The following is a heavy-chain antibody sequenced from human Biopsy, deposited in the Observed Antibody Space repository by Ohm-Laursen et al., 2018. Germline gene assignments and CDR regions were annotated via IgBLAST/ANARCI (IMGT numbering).Heavy chain of an antibody. J-gene: IGHJ5*02. Sequence: SDTLSLTCPVSGGSISNNNYYWGWIRQPPGKGLEWIGSIFYSGSTHYKPSLKSRVNISVDTSKNQFSLKLNSVTAADTAVYYCARDYDTSGYYYVSWGQGTLVTVSS. CDR2: IFYSGST. V-gene: IGHV4-39*01. CDR1: GGSISNNNYY. CDR3: ARDYDTSGYYYVS. D-gene: IGHD3-22*01.